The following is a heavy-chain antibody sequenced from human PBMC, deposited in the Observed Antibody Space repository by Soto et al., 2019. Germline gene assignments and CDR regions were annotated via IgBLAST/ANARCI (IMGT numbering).Heavy chain of an antibody. CDR3: ARIPRYSFPTSDDLDS. V-gene: IGHV1-69*15. CDR2: ITPIYPTT. J-gene: IGHJ4*02. CDR1: GGTFYTYT. Sequence: QVQLVQSGAEVRKPGSSVQVSCKASGGTFYTYTFSWVRQATVQGLEWMGSITPIYPTTNYADKFQGRLTVTADCSTNTAYMELNSLTSEDTAVYYCARIPRYSFPTSDDLDSWGLGTLFTVSS. D-gene: IGHD5-18*01.